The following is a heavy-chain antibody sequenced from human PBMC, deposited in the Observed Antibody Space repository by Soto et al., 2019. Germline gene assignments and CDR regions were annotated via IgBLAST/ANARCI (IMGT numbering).Heavy chain of an antibody. CDR1: GFTFSSYA. V-gene: IGHV3-30-3*01. Sequence: VGSLRLSCAASGFTFSSYAMHWVRQAPGKGLEWVAVISYDGSNKYYADSVKGRFTISRDNSKNTLYLQMNSLRAEDTAVYYCARDGGYYYDSSGNTDYWGQGTLVTVSS. CDR2: ISYDGSNK. CDR3: ARDGGYYYDSSGNTDY. J-gene: IGHJ4*02. D-gene: IGHD3-22*01.